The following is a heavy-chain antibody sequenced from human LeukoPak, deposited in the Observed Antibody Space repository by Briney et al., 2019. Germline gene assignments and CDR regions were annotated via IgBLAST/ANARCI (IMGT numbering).Heavy chain of an antibody. V-gene: IGHV5-51*01. CDR1: GYSFTSYW. CDR3: ARQATVTTWGNYYYYGMGV. CDR2: IYPGDSDT. J-gene: IGHJ6*02. Sequence: GESLKISCKGSGYSFTSYWIGWVRQMPGKGLEWMGIIYPGDSDTRYSPSFQGQVTISADKSISTAYLQWSSLKASDTAMYYCARQATVTTWGNYYYYGMGVWGQGTTVTVSS. D-gene: IGHD4-11*01.